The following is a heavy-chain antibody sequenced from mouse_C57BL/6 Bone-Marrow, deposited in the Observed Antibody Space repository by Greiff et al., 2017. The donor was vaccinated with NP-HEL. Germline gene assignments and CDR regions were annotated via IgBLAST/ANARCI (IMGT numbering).Heavy chain of an antibody. J-gene: IGHJ4*01. CDR3: ARTPIKTVVGYAMDY. Sequence: VKLVESGPGLVQPSQSLSITCTVSGFSLTSYGVHWVRQSPGKGLEWLGVIWSGGSTDYNAAFISRLSISKDNSKSQVFFKMNGLQADDTAIYYCARTPIKTVVGYAMDYWGQGTSVTVSS. CDR2: IWSGGST. D-gene: IGHD1-1*01. V-gene: IGHV2-2*01. CDR1: GFSLTSYG.